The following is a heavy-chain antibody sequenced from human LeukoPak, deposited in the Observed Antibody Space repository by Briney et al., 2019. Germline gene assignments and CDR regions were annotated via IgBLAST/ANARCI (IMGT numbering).Heavy chain of an antibody. J-gene: IGHJ4*02. D-gene: IGHD6-6*01. CDR3: ARDVSLAARPAFDS. CDR1: RFTLSSYW. V-gene: IGHV3-74*01. CDR2: INTDGSST. Sequence: GGSLRLSCAASRFTLSSYWMHWVRQAPGKGLVWVSRINTDGSSTNYADSVRGRFTISRDNSKNTLYLQMNSLRAEDTAIYYCARDVSLAARPAFDSWGQGALVTVSS.